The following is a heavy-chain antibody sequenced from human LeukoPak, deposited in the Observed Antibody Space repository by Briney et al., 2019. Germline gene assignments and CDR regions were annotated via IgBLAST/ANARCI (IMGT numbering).Heavy chain of an antibody. CDR3: AKAPYGSGSYYSNWFDP. V-gene: IGHV3-30*04. CDR2: ILEDGSSQ. J-gene: IGHJ5*02. Sequence: GGSLRLSCAASGFTFSNYMMHWVRQAPGKGLDWVAVILEDGSSQYYADSVKGRFTISRDNSKNTLYLQMNSLRAEDTAVYYCAKAPYGSGSYYSNWFDPWGQGTLVTVSS. D-gene: IGHD3-10*01. CDR1: GFTFSNYM.